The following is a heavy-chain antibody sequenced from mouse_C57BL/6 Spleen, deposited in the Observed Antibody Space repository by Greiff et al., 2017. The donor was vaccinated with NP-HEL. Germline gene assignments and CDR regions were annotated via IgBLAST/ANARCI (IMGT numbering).Heavy chain of an antibody. CDR3: ASDGSSYWYFEV. CDR2: ISSGSSTI. Sequence: EVKLVESGGGLVKPGGSLKLSCAASGFTFSDYGMHWVRQAPEKGLEWVAYISSGSSTIYYADTVKGRFTISRDNAKNTLFLQMTSLRSEDTAMYYCASDGSSYWYFEVWGTGTTVTVSS. CDR1: GFTFSDYG. D-gene: IGHD1-1*01. V-gene: IGHV5-17*01. J-gene: IGHJ1*03.